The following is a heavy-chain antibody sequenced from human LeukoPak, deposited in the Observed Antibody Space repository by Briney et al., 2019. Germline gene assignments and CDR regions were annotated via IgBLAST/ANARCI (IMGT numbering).Heavy chain of an antibody. V-gene: IGHV6-1*01. Sequence: SQTLSLTCAISGDSVSINSGAWNWFRQSPSRGLEWLGRTFYRSKWYHHYAVSVESRITINPDTSKNEFSLHLNSVTPEDTAVYYCARGMNWFDPWAQGTLVTVSS. CDR1: GDSVSINSGA. CDR3: ARGMNWFDP. CDR2: TFYRSKWYH. J-gene: IGHJ5*02.